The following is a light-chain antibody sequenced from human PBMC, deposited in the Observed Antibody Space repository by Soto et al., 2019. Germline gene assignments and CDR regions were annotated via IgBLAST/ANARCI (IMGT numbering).Light chain of an antibody. CDR3: QQRGNWPLT. CDR1: QSVGSY. V-gene: IGKV3-11*01. Sequence: IVLTQSPATLSLSPGERATLSCRASQSVGSYFAWYQQKPGQAPRLLIYDASNRATGIPARFSGSGSGTDFTLTISSLETEDFAVYYCQQRGNWPLTFGQGTKVDI. CDR2: DAS. J-gene: IGKJ1*01.